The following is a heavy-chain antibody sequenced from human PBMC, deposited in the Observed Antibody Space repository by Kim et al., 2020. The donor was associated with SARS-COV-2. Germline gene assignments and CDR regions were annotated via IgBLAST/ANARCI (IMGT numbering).Heavy chain of an antibody. J-gene: IGHJ6*02. D-gene: IGHD3-10*01. V-gene: IGHV1-46*01. CDR3: ARGKAAGSGLYYAMDV. CDR2: INPSGGST. CDR1: GYTLSTYY. Sequence: ASVKVSYKASGYTLSTYYIHWVRRAPGQGLEWVGVINPSGGSTFYAQKFQGRVAMTRDTSTSTVYMELSSLTSEDTAVYYCARGKAAGSGLYYAMDVWGQGTTVTVSS.